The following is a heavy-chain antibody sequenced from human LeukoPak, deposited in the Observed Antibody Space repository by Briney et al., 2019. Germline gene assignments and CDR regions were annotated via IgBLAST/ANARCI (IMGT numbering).Heavy chain of an antibody. CDR2: INPNSGDT. J-gene: IGHJ4*02. Sequence: ASVKVSCKASGYTFTGYYMHWVRQAPGQGLEWIGWINPNSGDTNYAQKFQGRVTMTRDTSISTAYMELSRLRSDDTAVYYCGRTFVVYCSGGSCSSASHFDYWGQGTLVTVSS. CDR1: GYTFTGYY. D-gene: IGHD2-15*01. CDR3: GRTFVVYCSGGSCSSASHFDY. V-gene: IGHV1-2*02.